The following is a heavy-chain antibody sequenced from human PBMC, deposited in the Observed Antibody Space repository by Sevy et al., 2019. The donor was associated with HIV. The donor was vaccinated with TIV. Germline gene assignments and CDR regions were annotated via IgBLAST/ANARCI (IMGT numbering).Heavy chain of an antibody. CDR3: ARAPSITMVRTPFDY. J-gene: IGHJ4*02. CDR2: ISAYNGNT. V-gene: IGHV1-18*01. D-gene: IGHD3-10*01. CDR1: GYTFTSYG. Sequence: ASVKVSCKASGYTFTSYGSSWVRQAPGQGLEWMGWISAYNGNTNYAQMLQGRVTMTTDTSTSTAYMELRSLRSDDTAVYYCARAPSITMVRTPFDYWGQGTLVTVSS.